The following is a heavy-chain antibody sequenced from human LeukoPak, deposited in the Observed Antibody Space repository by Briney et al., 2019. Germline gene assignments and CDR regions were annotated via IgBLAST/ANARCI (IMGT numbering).Heavy chain of an antibody. D-gene: IGHD3-10*01. CDR2: IYTSGGT. CDR3: AGRGSSSGTFDI. CDR1: GGSITNLDYY. J-gene: IGHJ3*02. V-gene: IGHV4-61*02. Sequence: SQTLSLACTVSGGSITNLDYYWTWIRQPAGKRLEWIGRIYTSGGTNYYPSLKSRVTMSVDRSKNEISLHLASLTAADTALYYCAGRGSSSGTFDIWGPGTFVTVSS.